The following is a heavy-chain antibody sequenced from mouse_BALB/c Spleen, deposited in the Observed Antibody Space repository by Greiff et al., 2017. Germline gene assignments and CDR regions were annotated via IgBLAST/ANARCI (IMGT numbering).Heavy chain of an antibody. V-gene: IGHV5-4*02. CDR1: GFTFSDYY. J-gene: IGHJ2*01. Sequence: VHLVESGGGLVKPGGSLKLSCAASGFTFSDYYMYWVRQTPEKRLEWVATISDGGSYTYYPDSVKGRFTISRDNAKNNLYLQMSSLKSEDTAMYYCARDGGYGNYDYFDYWGQGTTLTVSS. CDR2: ISDGGSYT. CDR3: ARDGGYGNYDYFDY. D-gene: IGHD2-1*01.